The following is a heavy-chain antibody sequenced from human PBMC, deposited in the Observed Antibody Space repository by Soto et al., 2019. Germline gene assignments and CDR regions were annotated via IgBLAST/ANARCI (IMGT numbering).Heavy chain of an antibody. V-gene: IGHV3-11*06. CDR3: ARAPGAVNSYDGVDV. D-gene: IGHD6-19*01. CDR2: ISDGGSYT. J-gene: IGHJ6*02. Sequence: GGSLRLSCVASGFTFSDYYMAWIRRAPGKGLEWVSYISDGGSYTNHGASVRGRVTVSRDNARNSLHLQMNSLRVEDTGVYYCARAPGAVNSYDGVDVWGQGTTVTVSS. CDR1: GFTFSDYY.